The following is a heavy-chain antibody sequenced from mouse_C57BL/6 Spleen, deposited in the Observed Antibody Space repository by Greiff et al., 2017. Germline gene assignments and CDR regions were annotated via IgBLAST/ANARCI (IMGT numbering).Heavy chain of an antibody. CDR2: IRNKANSHAT. CDR1: GFTFSDAW. Sequence: EVKLVESGGGLVQPGGSMKLSCAASGFTFSDAWMDWVRQSPGKGLEWVAEIRNKANSHATYYAGSGKGRFTISRDDSKSSVYLQMNSLRAEDTGIYYCTATDDYDAFAYWGQGTLVTVSA. CDR3: TATDDYDAFAY. J-gene: IGHJ3*01. D-gene: IGHD2-4*01. V-gene: IGHV6-6*01.